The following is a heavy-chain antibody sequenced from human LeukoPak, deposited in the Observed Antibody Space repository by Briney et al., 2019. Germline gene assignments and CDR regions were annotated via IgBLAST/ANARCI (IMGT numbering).Heavy chain of an antibody. Sequence: PGGSLRLSCTTSGITFSNYGMHWARQAPGKGLEWVAVISDDGGNLHYANSVKGRFTISRDNSNNTLILHMNSLRAEDTAVYYCGKGPGYSVYDNLPHHWGQGTLVTVSS. CDR1: GITFSNYG. CDR3: GKGPGYSVYDNLPHH. J-gene: IGHJ5*02. V-gene: IGHV3-30*18. CDR2: ISDDGGNL. D-gene: IGHD5/OR15-5a*01.